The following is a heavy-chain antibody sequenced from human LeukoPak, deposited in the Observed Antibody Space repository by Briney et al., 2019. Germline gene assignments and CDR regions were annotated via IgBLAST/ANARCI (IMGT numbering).Heavy chain of an antibody. V-gene: IGHV4-34*01. Sequence: PSETLSLTCAVYGGSFSGYYWSWIRQPPGKGLEWIGEINHSGSTNYNPSLESRVTISVDTSKNQFSLKLSSVTAADTAVYYCARGLRCYDSSGRLRFDYWGQGTLVTVSS. J-gene: IGHJ4*02. CDR2: INHSGST. D-gene: IGHD3-22*01. CDR1: GGSFSGYY. CDR3: ARGLRCYDSSGRLRFDY.